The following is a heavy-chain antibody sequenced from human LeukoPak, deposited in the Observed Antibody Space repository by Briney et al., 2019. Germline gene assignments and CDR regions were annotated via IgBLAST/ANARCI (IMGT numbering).Heavy chain of an antibody. V-gene: IGHV1-18*01. D-gene: IGHD3-22*01. CDR3: ARESVVVITTAFDY. CDR1: GYTFTSYG. Sequence: ASVNVSCKGSGYTFTSYGISWVRQAPGQGLEWMGWISAYNGNTNYAQKLQGRVTMTTDTSTSTAYMELRSLRSDDTAVYYCARESVVVITTAFDYWGQGTLVTVSS. CDR2: ISAYNGNT. J-gene: IGHJ4*02.